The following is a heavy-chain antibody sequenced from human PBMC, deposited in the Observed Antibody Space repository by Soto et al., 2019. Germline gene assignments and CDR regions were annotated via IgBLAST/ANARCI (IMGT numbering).Heavy chain of an antibody. Sequence: VGSLRLSCPASGFTFDDYAMHWVRQAPGKGLEWVSLISWDGDRKYYSDSVKGRFTISRDNSKNSLFLQMNSLRAEDTALYYCAKDLICSTTKCYYSSFGMDVWGQGTTVTVS. CDR1: GFTFDDYA. CDR2: ISWDGDRK. CDR3: AKDLICSTTKCYYSSFGMDV. V-gene: IGHV3-43D*04. J-gene: IGHJ6*02. D-gene: IGHD2-2*01.